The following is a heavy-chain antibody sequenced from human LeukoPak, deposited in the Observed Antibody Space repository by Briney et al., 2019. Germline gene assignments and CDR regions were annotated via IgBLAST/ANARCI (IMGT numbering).Heavy chain of an antibody. J-gene: IGHJ4*02. V-gene: IGHV3-48*03. D-gene: IGHD5-12*01. CDR1: GFIFSSSE. CDR2: ISSGGSAI. CDR3: ARDGGPTWIFDY. Sequence: SGGSLRLSCAASGFIFSSSEMNWVRQAPGKGLEWVSYISSGGSAIYYADSVRGRFTISRDNAKNSLYLQMNSLRAEGTAVYYCARDGGPTWIFDYWGQGTPVTVSS.